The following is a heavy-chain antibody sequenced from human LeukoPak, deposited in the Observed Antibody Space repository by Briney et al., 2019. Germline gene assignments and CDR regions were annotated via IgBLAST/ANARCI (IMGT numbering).Heavy chain of an antibody. J-gene: IGHJ5*02. CDR1: GGSISSGSYY. CDR2: IDTSGST. Sequence: SQTLSLTCTVSGGSISSGSYYWSWIRQPAGKGLEWIERIDTSGSTNYNPSLKSRVTISVDRSKNQFSLKLSSVTAADTAVYYCARDPGWYAANWFDPWGQGTLVTVSS. V-gene: IGHV4-61*02. D-gene: IGHD6-13*01. CDR3: ARDPGWYAANWFDP.